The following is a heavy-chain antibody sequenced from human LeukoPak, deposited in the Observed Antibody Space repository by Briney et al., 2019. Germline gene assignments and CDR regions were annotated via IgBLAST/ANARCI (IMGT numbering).Heavy chain of an antibody. CDR1: GGSISSYY. J-gene: IGHJ4*02. V-gene: IGHV4-59*01. CDR2: IHHSGNT. Sequence: PSETLSLTCTVSGGSISSYYWSWIRQPPGKGLELIGSIHHSGNTYYNPSLKSRVTISVDTSKNQFSLKLSSVTAADTAVYYCARRTAAAGSPDYWGQGTLVTVSS. CDR3: ARRTAAAGSPDY. D-gene: IGHD6-13*01.